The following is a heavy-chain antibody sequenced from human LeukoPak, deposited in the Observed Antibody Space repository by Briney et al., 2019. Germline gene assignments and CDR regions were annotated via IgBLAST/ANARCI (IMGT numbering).Heavy chain of an antibody. CDR3: TKGLRWYPFDI. J-gene: IGHJ3*02. CDR1: GFTFSSYG. D-gene: IGHD4-23*01. Sequence: PGGSLRLSCVASGFTFSSYGMNWVRQAPGKGLEWVSAFSGSGGSTYYADSVKGRFTISRDNSKNTLYLQMNSLRVEDTAVYYCTKGLRWYPFDIWGQGTMVIVSS. CDR2: FSGSGGST. V-gene: IGHV3-23*01.